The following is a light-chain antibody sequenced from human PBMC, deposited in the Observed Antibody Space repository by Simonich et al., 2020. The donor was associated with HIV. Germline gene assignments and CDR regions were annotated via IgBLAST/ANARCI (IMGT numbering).Light chain of an antibody. CDR3: QTWGAGAGPNWV. V-gene: IGLV4-69*01. Sequence: QLVLTQSPSASASLGALVRLTCTLSSGHSRYDIAWHQQQPEKGPRYLMKVDSDGSHSKGDGIPDRFSGSSSGAERYLTISSLQSEDEADYYCQTWGAGAGPNWVFGGGTKLTVL. CDR1: SGHSRYD. J-gene: IGLJ3*02. CDR2: VDSDGSH.